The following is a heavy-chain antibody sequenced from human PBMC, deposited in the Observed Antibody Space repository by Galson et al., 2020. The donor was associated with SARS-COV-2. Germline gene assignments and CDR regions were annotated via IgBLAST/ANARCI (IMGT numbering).Heavy chain of an antibody. J-gene: IGHJ6*01. Sequence: YYADSVKGRFTISRDNAKNSLYLQMNSLRAEDTAVYYCARDGGMWEEDGLLLWFGESNYYYGMDV. D-gene: IGHD3-10*01. V-gene: IGHV3-21*01. CDR3: ARDGGMWEEDGLLLWFGESNYYYGMDV.